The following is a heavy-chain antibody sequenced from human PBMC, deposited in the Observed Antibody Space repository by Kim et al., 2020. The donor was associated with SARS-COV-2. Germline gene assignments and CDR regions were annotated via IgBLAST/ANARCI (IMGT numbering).Heavy chain of an antibody. V-gene: IGHV1-69*13. J-gene: IGHJ3*02. CDR3: ARGEGDSSGYYDAFDI. CDR1: GGTFSSYA. D-gene: IGHD3-22*01. CDR2: IIPIFGTA. Sequence: SVKVSCKASGGTFSSYAISWVRQAPGQGLEWMGGIIPIFGTANYAQKFQGRVTITADESTSTAYMELSSLRSEDTAVYYCARGEGDSSGYYDAFDIWGQGTMVTVSS.